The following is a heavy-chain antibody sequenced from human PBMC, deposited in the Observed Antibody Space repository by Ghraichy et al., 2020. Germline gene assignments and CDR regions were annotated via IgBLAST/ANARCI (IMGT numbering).Heavy chain of an antibody. J-gene: IGHJ3*02. CDR2: ISWDGGST. Sequence: GESLNISCAASGFTFDDYTMHWVRQAPGKGLEWVSLISWDGGSTYYADSVKGRFTISRDNSKNSLYLQMNSLRTEDTALYYCAKDLGTYYDILTGFHAFDIWGQGTMVTVSS. D-gene: IGHD3-9*01. V-gene: IGHV3-43*01. CDR3: AKDLGTYYDILTGFHAFDI. CDR1: GFTFDDYT.